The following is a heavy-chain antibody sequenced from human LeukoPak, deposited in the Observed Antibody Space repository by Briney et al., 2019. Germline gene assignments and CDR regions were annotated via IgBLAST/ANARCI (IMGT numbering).Heavy chain of an antibody. Sequence: SETLPLTCIVSGGSISSSSYYWGWTRQPPGKGLEWIGSTDYRGTTYHNPSLNRRVTISVDTSKKKFSLKLSSVTAADTAVYYCARHRYSSGCADYWGQGTLVTVSS. V-gene: IGHV4-39*01. CDR2: TDYRGTT. CDR3: ARHRYSSGCADY. CDR1: GGSISSSSYY. J-gene: IGHJ4*02. D-gene: IGHD6-19*01.